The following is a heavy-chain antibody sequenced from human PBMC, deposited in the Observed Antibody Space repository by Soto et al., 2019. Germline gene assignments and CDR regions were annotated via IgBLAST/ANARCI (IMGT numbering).Heavy chain of an antibody. V-gene: IGHV1-18*01. CDR3: AGIAVAXXXFXFDY. CDR2: ISAYNGNT. CDR1: GYTFTSYG. Sequence: ASVKVSCKASGYTFTSYGISWVRQAPGQGLEWMGWISAYNGNTNYAQKLQSRVTMTTDTSTSTAYMELRSLRSDDTAVYYCAGIAVAXXXFXFDYWGQGTLVTXSS. D-gene: IGHD6-19*01. J-gene: IGHJ4*02.